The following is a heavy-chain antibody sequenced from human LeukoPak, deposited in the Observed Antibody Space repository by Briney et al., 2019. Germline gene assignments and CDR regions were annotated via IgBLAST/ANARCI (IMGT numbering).Heavy chain of an antibody. V-gene: IGHV3-11*04. CDR1: GFTFSDYY. D-gene: IGHD4-17*01. CDR2: ISSGGSTI. J-gene: IGHJ5*02. Sequence: GGSLRLSCAASGFTFSDYYMSWIRQAPGKGLEWVSYISSGGSTIYYADSVKGRFTISRDNAKNSLYLQMNSLRAEDTAVYYCARDRNYGDYVSTWGQGTLVTVSS. CDR3: ARDRNYGDYVST.